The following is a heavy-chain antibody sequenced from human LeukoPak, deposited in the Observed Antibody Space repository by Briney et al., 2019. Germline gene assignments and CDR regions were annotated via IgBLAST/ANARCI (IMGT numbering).Heavy chain of an antibody. CDR2: IKQDGSEK. D-gene: IGHD6-19*01. CDR3: ARSWSGWIFFDY. CDR1: GFTFSSYW. J-gene: IGHJ4*02. Sequence: PGGSLRLSCAASGFTFSSYWMSWVRQAPGKGLEWVANIKQDGSEKYYVDSVKGRFTISRDNAKDTLYLQMNSLRAEDAAVYYCARSWSGWIFFDYWGQGTLVTVSS. V-gene: IGHV3-7*01.